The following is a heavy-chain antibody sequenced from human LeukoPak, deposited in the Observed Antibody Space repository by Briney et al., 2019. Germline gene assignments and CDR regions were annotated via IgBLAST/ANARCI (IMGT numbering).Heavy chain of an antibody. V-gene: IGHV4-59*08. CDR3: ARLSAASDAFDI. CDR1: GGSISSYY. CDR2: IYYSGST. D-gene: IGHD3-10*01. J-gene: IGHJ3*02. Sequence: KSSETLSLTCTVSGGSISSYYWSWIRQPPGKGLEWIGYIYYSGSTNYNPSLKSRVTISVDTSKNQFSLKLSSVTAADTAVYYCARLSAASDAFDIWGQGTMVTVSS.